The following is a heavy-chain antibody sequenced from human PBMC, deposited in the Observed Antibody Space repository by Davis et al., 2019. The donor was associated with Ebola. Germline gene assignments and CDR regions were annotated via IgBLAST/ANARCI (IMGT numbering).Heavy chain of an antibody. CDR3: AKETNYYMDV. V-gene: IGHV3-21*04. CDR2: ISSRSSYI. J-gene: IGHJ6*03. Sequence: GESLKISCAASGFTFSRYSMNWVRQAPGKGLEWVSSISSRSSYIYYADSVKGRFTISRDNAKNSLYLQMNRLRAEDTAVYYCAKETNYYMDVWGKGTTVTVSS. CDR1: GFTFSRYS.